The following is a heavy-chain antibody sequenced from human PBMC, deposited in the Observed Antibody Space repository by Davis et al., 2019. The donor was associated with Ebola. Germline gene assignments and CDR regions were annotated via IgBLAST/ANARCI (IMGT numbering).Heavy chain of an antibody. Sequence: GVLKISCAASGFTFSTYAMSWVRQAPGKGLEWVSSISGGGGSTYYRDSVKGRFIISRDNSKKTLYLQMNSLRAEDTAIYYCANDYGDYYFDYWGQGTLVTVSS. D-gene: IGHD4-17*01. V-gene: IGHV3-23*01. CDR2: ISGGGGST. CDR1: GFTFSTYA. J-gene: IGHJ4*02. CDR3: ANDYGDYYFDY.